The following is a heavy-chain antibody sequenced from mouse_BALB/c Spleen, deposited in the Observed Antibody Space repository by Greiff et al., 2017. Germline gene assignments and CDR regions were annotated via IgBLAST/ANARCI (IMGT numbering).Heavy chain of an antibody. CDR2: ISSGGSYT. CDR3: ARAFYYYGSRKDWYFDV. D-gene: IGHD1-1*01. CDR1: GFTFSSYA. V-gene: IGHV5-9-4*01. Sequence: EVQLVESGGGLVKPGGSLKLSCAASGFTFSSYAMSWVRQSPEKRLEWVAEISSGGSYTYYPDTVTGRFTISRDNAKNTLYLEMSSLRSEDTAMYYCARAFYYYGSRKDWYFDVWGAGTTVTVSS. J-gene: IGHJ1*01.